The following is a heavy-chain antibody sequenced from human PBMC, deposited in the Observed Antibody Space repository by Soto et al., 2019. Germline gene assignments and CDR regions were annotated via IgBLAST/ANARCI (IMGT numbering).Heavy chain of an antibody. V-gene: IGHV3-53*01. Sequence: PGGSLRLSCVASGFTVSSNYMSWVRQAPGKGLEWVSVIYNTGITYYDAAAKDGRTTTRDDNTNKLLLQQNTRRPEDKAVYYYGAKARGTTVIGYGFDYWGQGTMVTVSS. D-gene: IGHD1-1*01. J-gene: IGHJ4*01. CDR1: GFTVSSNY. CDR2: IYNTGIT. CDR3: GAKARGTTVIGYGFDY.